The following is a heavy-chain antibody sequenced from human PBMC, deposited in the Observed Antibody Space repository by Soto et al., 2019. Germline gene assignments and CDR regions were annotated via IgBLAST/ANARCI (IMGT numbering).Heavy chain of an antibody. D-gene: IGHD3-16*01. V-gene: IGHV3-7*01. CDR3: ARDRMMRYYYGMDV. J-gene: IGHJ6*02. Sequence: GGSLRLSCAASGFTFSSYWMSWVRQAPGKGLEWVANIKQDGSEKYYVDSVKGRFTISRDNAKNSLYLQMSSLRAEDTAVYYCARDRMMRYYYGMDVWGQGTTVTVSS. CDR2: IKQDGSEK. CDR1: GFTFSSYW.